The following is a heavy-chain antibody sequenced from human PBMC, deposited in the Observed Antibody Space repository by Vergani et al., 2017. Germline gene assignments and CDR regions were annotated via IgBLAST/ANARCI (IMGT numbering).Heavy chain of an antibody. V-gene: IGHV3-30*03. J-gene: IGHJ4*02. D-gene: IGHD3-22*01. CDR2: ISYDGSNK. Sequence: QVQLVESGGGVVQPGRSLRLSCAASGFTFSSYGMHWVRQAPGKGLEWVAVISYDGSNKYYADSVKGRFTISRDNSKNTLYLQMNSLRAEDTAVYYCARDGLYYVSSGYKNYFDYWGQGTLVTVSS. CDR1: GFTFSSYG. CDR3: ARDGLYYVSSGYKNYFDY.